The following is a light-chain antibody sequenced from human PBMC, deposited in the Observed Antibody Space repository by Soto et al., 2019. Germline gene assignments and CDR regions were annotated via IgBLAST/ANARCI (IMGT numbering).Light chain of an antibody. CDR1: QRVSTNY. CDR2: GAS. J-gene: IGKJ1*01. V-gene: IGKV3-20*01. Sequence: IELMQYTSTLSLSRGERVTLSCRASQRVSTNYLAWYQQKPGQAPRLLIYGASNRATGIPDRFSGSGSGTYFTLTISRLEPEDFAVYYCQQYGSSGTFGQGTKVDIK. CDR3: QQYGSSGT.